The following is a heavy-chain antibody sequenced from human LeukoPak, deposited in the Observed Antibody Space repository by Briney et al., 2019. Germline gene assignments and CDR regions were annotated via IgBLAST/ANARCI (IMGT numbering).Heavy chain of an antibody. CDR3: AKGLGYCSSTSCYGYYYGMDV. D-gene: IGHD2-2*01. Sequence: PSETLSLTCTVSGGSISSGDYYWSWIRQPPGKGLEWIGYIYYSGSTYYNPSLKSRVTVSVDTSKNQFSLKLSSVTAADTAVYYCAKGLGYCSSTSCYGYYYGMDVWGQGTTVTDSS. J-gene: IGHJ6*02. V-gene: IGHV4-30-4*01. CDR1: GGSISSGDYY. CDR2: IYYSGST.